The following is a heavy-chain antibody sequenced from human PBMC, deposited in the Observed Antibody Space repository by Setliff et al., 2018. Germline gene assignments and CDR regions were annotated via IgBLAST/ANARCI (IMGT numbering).Heavy chain of an antibody. CDR2: TIPMFGTT. J-gene: IGHJ6*03. CDR3: VREGVDRRSSTDYRYYMDV. V-gene: IGHV1-69*05. Sequence: SVKVSCKASGGTFRSYGISWVRQAPGQGLEWMGGTIPMFGTTEYAQKFQGRLTIITDESTNTAFMQLSSLRSDDTAVYYCVREGVDRRSSTDYRYYMDVWGKGTTVTVSS. CDR1: GGTFRSYG. D-gene: IGHD6-6*01.